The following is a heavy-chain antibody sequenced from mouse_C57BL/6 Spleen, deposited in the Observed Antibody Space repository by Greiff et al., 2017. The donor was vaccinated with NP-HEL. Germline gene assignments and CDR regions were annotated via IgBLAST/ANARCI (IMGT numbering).Heavy chain of an antibody. CDR1: GYSITSGYY. D-gene: IGHD2-5*01. V-gene: IGHV3-6*01. CDR3: ARKRAYYSNLHWYFDV. J-gene: IGHJ1*03. CDR2: ISYDGSN. Sequence: EVQLQESGPGLVKPSQSLSLTCSVTGYSITSGYYWNWIRQFPGNKLEWMGYISYDGSNNYNPSLKNRNSITRDTSKNQFFLKLNSVTTEDTATYYCARKRAYYSNLHWYFDVWGTGTTVTVSS.